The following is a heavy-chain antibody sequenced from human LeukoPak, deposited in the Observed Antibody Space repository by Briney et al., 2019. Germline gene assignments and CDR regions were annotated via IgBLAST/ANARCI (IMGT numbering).Heavy chain of an antibody. CDR3: ARNEWADY. V-gene: IGHV3-11*04. Sequence: GGSLRLSCAASGFTFSDHYMDWVRQAPEKGPEWVSYISGSSRTIYYADSVKGRFTISGDNAKNSLYLQMNSLRDEDTAVYYCARNEWADYWGQGTLVTVSS. CDR1: GFTFSDHY. D-gene: IGHD1-26*01. J-gene: IGHJ4*02. CDR2: ISGSSRTI.